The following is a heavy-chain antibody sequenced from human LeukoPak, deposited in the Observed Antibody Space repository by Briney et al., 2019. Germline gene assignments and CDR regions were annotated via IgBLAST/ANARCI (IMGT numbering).Heavy chain of an antibody. CDR2: IYYSGST. CDR1: GGSISRLY. Sequence: PSETLSLTCTVSGGSISRLYWSWLRQPPGKGLEWIGYIYYSGSTSYSPSLKSRVTISVDTSKNQFSLKLSSVTAADTALYYCARLEIYYFYMDVWGKGTTVTVSS. V-gene: IGHV4-59*03. J-gene: IGHJ6*03. D-gene: IGHD5-24*01. CDR3: ARLEIYYFYMDV.